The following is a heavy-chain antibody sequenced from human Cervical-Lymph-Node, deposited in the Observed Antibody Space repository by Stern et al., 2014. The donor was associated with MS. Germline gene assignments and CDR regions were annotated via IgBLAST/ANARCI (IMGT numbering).Heavy chain of an antibody. CDR2: ISPNSGGT. CDR3: TGSSAVIPPFDP. J-gene: IGHJ5*02. V-gene: IGHV1-2*02. D-gene: IGHD4-11*01. Sequence: QVQLVQSGAEVKKPGASVKVSCKASAYTFSGQYIHWVRQAPGQGLEWMGWISPNSGGTNYAQKFLGRVTMTRDTSISTTYMELTRLRSDDTAMYYCTGSSAVIPPFDPWGQGTLVTVSS. CDR1: AYTFSGQY.